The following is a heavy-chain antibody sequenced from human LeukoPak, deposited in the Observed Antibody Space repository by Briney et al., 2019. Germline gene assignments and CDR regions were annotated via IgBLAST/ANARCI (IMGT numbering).Heavy chain of an antibody. J-gene: IGHJ4*02. V-gene: IGHV3-21*01. CDR2: ISSSSSYI. CDR1: GFTFSSYS. D-gene: IGHD5-12*01. Sequence: GGSLRLSCAASGFTFSSYSMNWVRQAPGKGLEWVSSISSSSSYIYYADSVKGRFTISRDNAKNSLYLQMNSLRAEDTAVYYCASDIVATIGQSLRDYWGQGTLVTVSS. CDR3: ASDIVATIGQSLRDY.